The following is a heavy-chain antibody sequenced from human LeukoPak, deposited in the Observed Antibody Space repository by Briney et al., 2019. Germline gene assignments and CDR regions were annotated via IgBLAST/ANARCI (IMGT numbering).Heavy chain of an antibody. Sequence: PGGSLRLSCAASGFTFSSYWMHWVRQAPGKGLVWVSRISTDGSSTSYADSVKGRFTISRDNAKNTLYLQMNSLRAEDTAVYYCAKDDQGPDYWGQGTLVTVSS. CDR1: GFTFSSYW. CDR2: ISTDGSST. J-gene: IGHJ4*02. V-gene: IGHV3-74*01. CDR3: AKDDQGPDY.